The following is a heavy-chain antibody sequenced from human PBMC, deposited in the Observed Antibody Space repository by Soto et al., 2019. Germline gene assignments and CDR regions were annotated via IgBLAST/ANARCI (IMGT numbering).Heavy chain of an antibody. V-gene: IGHV1-2*04. CDR1: GYTFTGYY. D-gene: IGHD6-19*01. Sequence: ASVKVSCKASGYTFTGYYMHWVRQAPGQGLEWMGWINPNSGGTNYAQKFQGWVTMTRDTSISTAYMELSRLRSDDTAVYYCAREPIAVAGTYYYYGMDVWGQGTTVTVSS. CDR3: AREPIAVAGTYYYYGMDV. CDR2: INPNSGGT. J-gene: IGHJ6*02.